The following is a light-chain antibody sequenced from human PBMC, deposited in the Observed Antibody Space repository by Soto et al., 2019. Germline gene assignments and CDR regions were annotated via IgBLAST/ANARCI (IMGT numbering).Light chain of an antibody. CDR1: QTISSW. CDR2: KAS. CDR3: QQSYSTPVT. J-gene: IGKJ1*01. Sequence: DVRMSQSPSTLSGSVGDRVTITCRASQTISSWLAWYQQKPGKAPKLLIYKASTLKSGVPSRFSGSGSGTEFTLTISSLQPDDFATYYCQQSYSTPVTFGQGTKVDIK. V-gene: IGKV1-5*03.